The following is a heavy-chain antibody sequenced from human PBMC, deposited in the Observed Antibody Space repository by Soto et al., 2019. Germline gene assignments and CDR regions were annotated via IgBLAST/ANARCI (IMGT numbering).Heavy chain of an antibody. CDR3: ARGDYGDSYYYYGMDV. CDR1: GGTFSSYA. CDR2: IIPIFGTA. J-gene: IGHJ6*02. Sequence: QVQLVQSGAEVKKPGSSVKVACKASGGTFSSYAISWVRQAPGQGLEWMGGIIPIFGTANYAQKFQGRVTITADKSTSTAYMELSSLRSEDTAVYYCARGDYGDSYYYYGMDVWGQGTTVTVSS. D-gene: IGHD4-17*01. V-gene: IGHV1-69*06.